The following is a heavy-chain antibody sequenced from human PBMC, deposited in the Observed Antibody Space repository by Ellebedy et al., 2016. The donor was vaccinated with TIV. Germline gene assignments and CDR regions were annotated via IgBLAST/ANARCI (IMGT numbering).Heavy chain of an antibody. CDR1: GGSISSRSFS. Sequence: MPSETLSLTCIVSGGSISSRSFSWGWIRQPPGKGLEWIGSITYPGSTSYNPSLKSRVTISVDTSKNQFSLKLSSLTAADTAVYYCVRHGQSGYSSSWFWNYWGQGTLVTVSS. CDR3: VRHGQSGYSSSWFWNY. CDR2: ITYPGST. J-gene: IGHJ4*02. D-gene: IGHD6-13*01. V-gene: IGHV4-39*01.